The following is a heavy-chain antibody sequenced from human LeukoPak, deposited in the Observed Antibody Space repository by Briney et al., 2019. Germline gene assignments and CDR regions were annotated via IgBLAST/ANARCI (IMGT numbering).Heavy chain of an antibody. CDR2: VQSHGSGS. J-gene: IGHJ4*02. D-gene: IGHD1-26*01. V-gene: IGHV3-74*03. CDR1: GFTFSSFA. CDR3: ARAQLGTPTDY. Sequence: GGSLRLTCAASGFTFSSFAMYWVRQAPGKGLVWVSRVQSHGSGSMYANSVMGRFTISRDNSKNMLYLQMNSLTAEDTAVYFCARAQLGTPTDYWGQGTQVTVSS.